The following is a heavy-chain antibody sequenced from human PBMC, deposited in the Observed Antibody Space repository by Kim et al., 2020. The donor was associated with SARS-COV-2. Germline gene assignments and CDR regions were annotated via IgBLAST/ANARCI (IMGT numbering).Heavy chain of an antibody. J-gene: IGHJ4*02. CDR3: AVITGYYYGY. CDR2: IGGSGATT. Sequence: GGSLRLSCAASGFTFSHYGVTWVRQAPGKGLEWVSSIGGSGATTYYGDSMKGRVTISRDNSKDTLYLQMHSLRAEDTAVYYCAVITGYYYGYWGQGTLVT. D-gene: IGHD3-9*01. CDR1: GFTFSHYG. V-gene: IGHV3-23*01.